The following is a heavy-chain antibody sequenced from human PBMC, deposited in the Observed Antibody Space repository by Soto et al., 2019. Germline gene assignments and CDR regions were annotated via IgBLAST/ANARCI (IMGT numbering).Heavy chain of an antibody. D-gene: IGHD3-3*01. CDR3: ARSSLQIYESMIDY. CDR1: GYTFTKYA. CDR2: INAGNGNT. J-gene: IGHJ4*02. V-gene: IGHV1-3*01. Sequence: ASVKVSCKASGYTFTKYAMHWVRQALGPRLEWMGWINAGNGNTKYSQKFQGRVTITRDTSASTAYLELSSLRSEDTAVYYCARSSLQIYESMIDYWGQGTLVTVSS.